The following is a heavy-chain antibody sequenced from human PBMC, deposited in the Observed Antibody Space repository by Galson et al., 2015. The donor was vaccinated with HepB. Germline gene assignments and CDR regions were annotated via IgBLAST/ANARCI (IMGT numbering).Heavy chain of an antibody. D-gene: IGHD3-10*01. Sequence: ETLSLTCTVSGGSISSSSYYWGWIRQPPGKGLEWIGSIYYSGSTYYNPSLKSRVTISVDTSKNQFSLKLSSVTAADTAVYYCARDDGSGSKWGQGTLVTVSS. CDR3: ARDDGSGSK. CDR2: IYYSGST. V-gene: IGHV4-39*07. J-gene: IGHJ4*02. CDR1: GGSISSSSYY.